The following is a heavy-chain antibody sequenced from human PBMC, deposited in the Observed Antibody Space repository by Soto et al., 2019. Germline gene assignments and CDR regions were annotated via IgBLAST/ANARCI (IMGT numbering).Heavy chain of an antibody. J-gene: IGHJ4*02. D-gene: IGHD6-19*01. V-gene: IGHV3-53*01. Sequence: EVQRAESGGGLIQPGGSLRLSCAASGFTVSSKYMTWVRQAPGKGLEWVSVIYGGGTTYYADSVKGRFTISRDNSKNTLYLQMNSLRAEDTAVYYCVQTTGWPGFDFWGQGTLVTVSS. CDR2: IYGGGTT. CDR3: VQTTGWPGFDF. CDR1: GFTVSSKY.